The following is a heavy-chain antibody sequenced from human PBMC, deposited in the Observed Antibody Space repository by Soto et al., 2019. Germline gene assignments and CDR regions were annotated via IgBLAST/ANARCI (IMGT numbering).Heavy chain of an antibody. CDR2: ISYDGSNK. CDR1: GFTFSSYG. V-gene: IGHV3-30*03. J-gene: IGHJ4*02. D-gene: IGHD4-17*01. Sequence: PGGSLRLSCAASGFTFSSYGMHWVRQAPGKGLEWVAVISYDGSNKYYADSVKGRFTISRDNSKNTLYLQMNSLRAEDTAVYYCASPYLRWGQGTLVTVSS. CDR3: ASPYLR.